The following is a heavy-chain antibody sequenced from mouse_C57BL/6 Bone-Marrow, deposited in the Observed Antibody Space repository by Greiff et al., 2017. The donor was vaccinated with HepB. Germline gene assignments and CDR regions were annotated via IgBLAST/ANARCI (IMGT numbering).Heavy chain of an antibody. V-gene: IGHV1-54*01. CDR3: ARSPYYYGSSSFYYFDY. Sequence: QVQLQQSGAELVRPGTSVKVSCKASGYAFTNYLIEWVKQRPGQGLEWIGVINPGSGGTNYNEKFKGKATLTADKSSSTAYMQLSSLTSEDSAVYFCARSPYYYGSSSFYYFDYWGQGTTLTVSS. CDR1: GYAFTNYL. D-gene: IGHD1-1*01. J-gene: IGHJ2*01. CDR2: INPGSGGT.